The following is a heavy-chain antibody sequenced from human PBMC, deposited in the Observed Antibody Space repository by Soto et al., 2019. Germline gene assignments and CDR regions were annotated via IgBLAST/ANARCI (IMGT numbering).Heavy chain of an antibody. CDR1: GGSFSGYY. Sequence: SETLSLSCAVHGGSFSGYYWSWIRQPPGKGLEWIGEINHSGSIHYNPSLKSRVTISAXXXXXXFXLKLXXXTSADTAVYYCARGSQWLDYWGQGALVTVSS. CDR2: INHSGSI. CDR3: ARGSQWLDY. V-gene: IGHV4-34*01. D-gene: IGHD6-19*01. J-gene: IGHJ4*02.